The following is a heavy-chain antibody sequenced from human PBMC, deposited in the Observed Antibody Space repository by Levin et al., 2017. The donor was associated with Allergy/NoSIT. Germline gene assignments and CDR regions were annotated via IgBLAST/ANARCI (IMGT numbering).Heavy chain of an antibody. J-gene: IGHJ4*02. CDR3: AKIVVATIPVLY. V-gene: IGHV3-30*18. CDR1: GFTFSSYG. Sequence: GGSLRLSCAASGFTFSSYGMHWVRQAPGKGLEWVAVISYDGSNKYYADSVKGRFTISRDNSKNTLYLQMNSLRAEDTAVYYCAKIVVATIPVLYWGQGTLVTVSS. CDR2: ISYDGSNK. D-gene: IGHD5-12*01.